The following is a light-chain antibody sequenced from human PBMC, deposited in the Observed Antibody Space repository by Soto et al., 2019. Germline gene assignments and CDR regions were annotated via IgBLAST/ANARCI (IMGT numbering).Light chain of an antibody. CDR1: SSNIGGNS. CDR2: DDN. J-gene: IGLJ1*01. V-gene: IGLV1-51*01. CDR3: GSWDSSMSAYV. Sequence: QSVLTQPPSVSAAPGQKVTISCSRSSSNIGGNSVSWYQQLPGTAPKLLIYDDNKRPSGIPDRFSGSKSGTSAALGITGFQTGEEADYYCGSWDSSMSAYVFGTGTKVTAL.